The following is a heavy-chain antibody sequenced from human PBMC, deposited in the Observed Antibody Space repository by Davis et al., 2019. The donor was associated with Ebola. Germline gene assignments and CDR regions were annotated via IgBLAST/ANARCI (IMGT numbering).Heavy chain of an antibody. D-gene: IGHD2-15*01. J-gene: IGHJ4*02. CDR3: ARGGYCSGGSCYFHDY. CDR1: GYTFTSYT. CDR2: INAANGNT. V-gene: IGHV1-3*01. Sequence: AASVKVSCKASGYTFTSYTMHWVRQAPGQRLEWMGWINAANGNTKYSQKFQGRVTITADESTSTAYMELSRLRSDDTAVYYCARGGYCSGGSCYFHDYWGQGTLVTVSS.